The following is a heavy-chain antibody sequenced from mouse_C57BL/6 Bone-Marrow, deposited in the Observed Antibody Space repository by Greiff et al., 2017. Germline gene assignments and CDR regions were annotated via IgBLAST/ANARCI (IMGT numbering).Heavy chain of an antibody. V-gene: IGHV5-6*01. D-gene: IGHD1-1*01. J-gene: IGHJ1*03. CDR2: ISSGGSYT. CDR3: ARPPTTVVAGYFDV. Sequence: EVQLVESGGDLVKPGGSLKLSCAASGFTFSSYGMSWVRQTPDKRLEWVATISSGGSYTYYPASVKGRFTISRDNAKNTLYLQMSSLKSEDTAMYYCARPPTTVVAGYFDVWGTGTTVTVSS. CDR1: GFTFSSYG.